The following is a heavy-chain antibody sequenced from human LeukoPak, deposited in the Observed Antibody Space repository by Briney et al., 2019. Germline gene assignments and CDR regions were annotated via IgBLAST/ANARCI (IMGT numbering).Heavy chain of an antibody. CDR2: IKQDGSEK. Sequence: GGSLRLSCAASGFTFSNYWLTWVRQAPGQGLEWVANIKQDGSEKYYVNSVKGRFTISRDNAKNSLYLQMNSLRAEDTAVYYCARTTIPADYFDYWGQGTLVTVSS. CDR1: GFTFSNYW. CDR3: ARTTIPADYFDY. D-gene: IGHD5-24*01. J-gene: IGHJ4*02. V-gene: IGHV3-7*01.